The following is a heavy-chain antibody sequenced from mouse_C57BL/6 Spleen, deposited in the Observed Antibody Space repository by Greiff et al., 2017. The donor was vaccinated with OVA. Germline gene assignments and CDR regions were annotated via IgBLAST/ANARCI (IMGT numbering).Heavy chain of an antibody. Sequence: EVQGVESGEGLVKPGGSLKLSCAASGFTFSSYAMSWVRQTPEKRLEWVAYISSGGDYIYYADTVKGRFTISRDNARNTLYLQMSSLKSEDTAMYYCTRDPSFYYGSSYGYAMDYWGQGTSVTVSS. CDR3: TRDPSFYYGSSYGYAMDY. J-gene: IGHJ4*01. V-gene: IGHV5-9-1*02. CDR2: ISSGGDYI. D-gene: IGHD1-1*01. CDR1: GFTFSSYA.